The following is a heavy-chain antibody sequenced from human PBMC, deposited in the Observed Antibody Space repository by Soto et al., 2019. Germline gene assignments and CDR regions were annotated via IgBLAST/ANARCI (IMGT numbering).Heavy chain of an antibody. CDR2: ISSSGSTI. Sequence: GGSLRLSCAASGFTFSDYYMSWIRQAPGKGLEWVSYISSSGSTIYYADSVKGRFTISRDNAKNSLYLQMNSLRAEDTAVYYCARDAILLWFGELPESYYYYMDVWGRGTTVTVSS. V-gene: IGHV3-11*01. CDR3: ARDAILLWFGELPESYYYYMDV. D-gene: IGHD3-10*01. J-gene: IGHJ6*03. CDR1: GFTFSDYY.